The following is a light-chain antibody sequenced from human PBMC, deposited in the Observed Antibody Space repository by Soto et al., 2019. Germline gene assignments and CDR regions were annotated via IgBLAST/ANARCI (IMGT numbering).Light chain of an antibody. V-gene: IGKV1-39*01. CDR1: QSVSKY. CDR3: QQSYDLPRT. CDR2: YVS. J-gene: IGKJ2*01. Sequence: DIQMTQSPSSLSASVGDRVTISCRTNQSVSKYINWYQQKPGTAPKPLIYYVSSLQGGVPSRFSGSGSATDFARTISNLQPEDFATYYCQQSYDLPRTFGQGTKLEIK.